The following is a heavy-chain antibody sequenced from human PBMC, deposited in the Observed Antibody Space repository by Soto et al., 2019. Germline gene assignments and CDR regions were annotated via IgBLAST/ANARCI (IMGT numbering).Heavy chain of an antibody. D-gene: IGHD3-16*01. CDR2: ISGSGGST. Sequence: EVQLLESGGGWVQPGGSLRLSCAASGFTFSSYAMRWVRQAPGKGLEWVSAISGSGGSTYYAESVKGRFPISRDNSKNTLYLQMNSLRAEDTAVYYCAKRGIGAYFDYWGQGTLVTVAS. J-gene: IGHJ4*02. CDR1: GFTFSSYA. CDR3: AKRGIGAYFDY. V-gene: IGHV3-23*01.